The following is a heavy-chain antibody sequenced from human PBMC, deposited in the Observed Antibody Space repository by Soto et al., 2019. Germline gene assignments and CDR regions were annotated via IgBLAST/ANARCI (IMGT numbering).Heavy chain of an antibody. D-gene: IGHD3-22*01. CDR3: ARDGPYYDDSSGYYSPIDY. Sequence: QVQLVESGGGVVQPGRSLRLSCAASGFTFSSYGMHWVRQAPGKGLEWVAVIWYDGSNKYYADSVKGRFTISRDNSKNTLYLQMNSLRAEDTAVYYCARDGPYYDDSSGYYSPIDYWGQGTLVTVSS. CDR2: IWYDGSNK. V-gene: IGHV3-33*01. CDR1: GFTFSSYG. J-gene: IGHJ4*02.